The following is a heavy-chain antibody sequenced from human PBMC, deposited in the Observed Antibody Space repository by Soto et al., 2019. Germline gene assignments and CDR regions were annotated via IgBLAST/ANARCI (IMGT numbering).Heavy chain of an antibody. D-gene: IGHD4-17*01. V-gene: IGHV3-23*01. Sequence: EVQLLESGGGLVQPGGSLRLYCAASGFTFSSSAMSWVRQAPGKGLEWVSAISGTGINTYYADSVKGRFTISRDNSQNTLYLQMDDLRAEDTAVYYCAKDPRPFTVNTEVLDYWGQGTLVTVSS. CDR2: ISGTGINT. CDR1: GFTFSSSA. CDR3: AKDPRPFTVNTEVLDY. J-gene: IGHJ4*02.